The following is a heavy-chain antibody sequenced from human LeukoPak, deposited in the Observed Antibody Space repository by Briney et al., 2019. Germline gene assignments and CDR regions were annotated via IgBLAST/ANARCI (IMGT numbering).Heavy chain of an antibody. CDR1: GFTFSSYA. Sequence: GGSLRLSCAASGFTFSSYALSRVREAPGKGLEWVSAISGSGGSTYYADSVKGRFTISRDNSKNTLYLQMNSLRDEDTAVYYCARDRGDFDYWGQGTLVTVSS. J-gene: IGHJ4*02. CDR3: ARDRGDFDY. D-gene: IGHD3-10*01. V-gene: IGHV3-23*01. CDR2: ISGSGGST.